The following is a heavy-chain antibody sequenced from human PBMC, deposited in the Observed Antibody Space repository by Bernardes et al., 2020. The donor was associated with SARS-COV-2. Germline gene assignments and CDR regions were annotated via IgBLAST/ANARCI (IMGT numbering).Heavy chain of an antibody. Sequence: ASVKVSCKASGYTFTTYGITWVRQAPGQGLEWMGWITVYNGITDYAQKFQDRVTLSTDTSTNTAYMELRSLRSDDTAVYYCVRISSAWDFFDYWGQGTLVSVSP. D-gene: IGHD6-19*01. CDR1: GYTFTTYG. J-gene: IGHJ4*02. CDR2: ITVYNGIT. V-gene: IGHV1-18*04. CDR3: VRISSAWDFFDY.